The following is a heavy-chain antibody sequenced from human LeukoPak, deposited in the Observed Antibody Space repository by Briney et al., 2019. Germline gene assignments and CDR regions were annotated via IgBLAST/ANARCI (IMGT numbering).Heavy chain of an antibody. D-gene: IGHD6-19*01. Sequence: SVKVSCKASGGAFSNYAISWVRQAPGQGLEWMGGIIPIFGTANYAQKFQGRVTITADESTSTAYMELSSLRSEDTAVYYCARGIAVAGPTGANWFDPWGQGTLVTVSS. V-gene: IGHV1-69*13. CDR1: GGAFSNYA. J-gene: IGHJ5*02. CDR3: ARGIAVAGPTGANWFDP. CDR2: IIPIFGTA.